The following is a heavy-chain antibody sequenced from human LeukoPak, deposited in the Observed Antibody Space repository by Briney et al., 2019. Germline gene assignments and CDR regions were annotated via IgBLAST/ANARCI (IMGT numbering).Heavy chain of an antibody. CDR1: GFTFSSYW. D-gene: IGHD1-26*01. J-gene: IGHJ4*02. V-gene: IGHV3-7*01. Sequence: GGSLRLSCAASGFTFSSYWMSWVRQAPGKGLEWVANIKQDGSEKYYVDSVKGRFTISRDSAKNSLYLQMNSLRAEDTAVYYCARDLGGSLGFYFDYWGQGTLVTVSS. CDR3: ARDLGGSLGFYFDY. CDR2: IKQDGSEK.